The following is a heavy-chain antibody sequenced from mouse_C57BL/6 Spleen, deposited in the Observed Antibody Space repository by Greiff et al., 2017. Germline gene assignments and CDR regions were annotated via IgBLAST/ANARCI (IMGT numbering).Heavy chain of an antibody. V-gene: IGHV1-52*01. CDR3: AREGYYGSSLYYFDY. D-gene: IGHD1-1*01. Sequence: QVQLQQPGAELVRPGSSVKLSCKASGYTFTSYWMHWVKQRPIQGLEWIGNIDPSDSETHYNQKFKDKATLTVDKSSSTAYMQLSSLTSEDSAVYYCAREGYYGSSLYYFDYWGQGTTLTVSS. CDR1: GYTFTSYW. CDR2: IDPSDSET. J-gene: IGHJ2*01.